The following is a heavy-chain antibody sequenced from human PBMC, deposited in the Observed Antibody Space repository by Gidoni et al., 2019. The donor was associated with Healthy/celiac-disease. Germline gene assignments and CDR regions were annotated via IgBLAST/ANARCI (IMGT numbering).Heavy chain of an antibody. V-gene: IGHV3-74*01. D-gene: IGHD3-16*01. CDR3: ARGPERQGGFYYYYVMDV. J-gene: IGHJ6*02. CDR2: INSEGSST. Sequence: EVQLVESGGGLVQPGGSLRLSCAASGFTFSSYWMHWVRQAPGKGLVWVSRINSEGSSTSYADSVKGRFTISRDNAKNTLYLQMNSLRAEDTAVYYCARGPERQGGFYYYYVMDVWGQGTSVTVSS. CDR1: GFTFSSYW.